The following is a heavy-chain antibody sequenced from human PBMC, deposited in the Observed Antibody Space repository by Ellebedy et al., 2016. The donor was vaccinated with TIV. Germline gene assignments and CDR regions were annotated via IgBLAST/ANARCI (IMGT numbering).Heavy chain of an antibody. Sequence: AASVKVSCKASGYTFTSYAMHWVRQAPGQRLEWMGWINAGNGNTKYSQKFQGRVTITRDTSASTAYMELSSLRSEDTAVYYCARDVGAQAVWGSYRQIQNHNWFDPWGQGTLVTVSS. CDR2: INAGNGNT. V-gene: IGHV1-3*01. D-gene: IGHD3-16*02. CDR3: ARDVGAQAVWGSYRQIQNHNWFDP. J-gene: IGHJ5*02. CDR1: GYTFTSYA.